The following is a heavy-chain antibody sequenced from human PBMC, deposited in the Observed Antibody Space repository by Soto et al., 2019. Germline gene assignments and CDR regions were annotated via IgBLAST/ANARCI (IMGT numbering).Heavy chain of an antibody. D-gene: IGHD3-9*01. J-gene: IGHJ4*02. CDR2: ISGSGGST. Sequence: EVQLLESGGGLVQPGGSLRLSCAASGFTFSSYAMSWVRQAPGKGLEWVSAISGSGGSTYYADSVKGRFTISRDNSKNTLDLQMNSVRAEDTAVYYCAKLRASYDILTGYDDYWGQGTLVTVSS. CDR3: AKLRASYDILTGYDDY. V-gene: IGHV3-23*01. CDR1: GFTFSSYA.